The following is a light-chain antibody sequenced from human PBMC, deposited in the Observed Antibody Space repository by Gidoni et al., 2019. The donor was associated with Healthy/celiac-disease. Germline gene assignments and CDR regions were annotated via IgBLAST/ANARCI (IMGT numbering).Light chain of an antibody. CDR3: QQYYSTPRGFT. Sequence: DIVMTQSPDSLAVSLGERATLNCKSSQSVLYSSNNKNYLAWYQQKPGQPPKLLIYWASTRESGVPDRFSGSGSGTDFTLTISSLQAEDVAVYYCQQYYSTPRGFTFGPGTKVDIK. CDR1: QSVLYSSNNKNY. J-gene: IGKJ3*01. V-gene: IGKV4-1*01. CDR2: WAS.